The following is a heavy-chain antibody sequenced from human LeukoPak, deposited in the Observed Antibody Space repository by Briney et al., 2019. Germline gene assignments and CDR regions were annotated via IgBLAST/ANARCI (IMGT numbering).Heavy chain of an antibody. J-gene: IGHJ4*02. CDR1: GGSISSSSYY. CDR2: IYYTGST. Sequence: SETLSLTYTVSGGSISSSSYYWGWIRQPPGKGLEWIGSIYYTGSTYYNPSLKSRVTISVDTSKNQFSLQLNSVTAADTAMYYCARFTSGSYQHYFDYWGQGTLVTVSS. V-gene: IGHV4-39*07. CDR3: ARFTSGSYQHYFDY. D-gene: IGHD1-26*01.